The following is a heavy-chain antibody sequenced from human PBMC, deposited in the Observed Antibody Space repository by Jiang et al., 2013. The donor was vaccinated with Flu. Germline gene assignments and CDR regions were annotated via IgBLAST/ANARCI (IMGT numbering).Heavy chain of an antibody. D-gene: IGHD6-19*01. Sequence: VQLVESGAEVKKPGESLKISCKGSGYSFTSYWIGWVRQMPGKGLEWMGIIYPGDSDTRYSPSFQGQVTISADKSISTAYLQWSSLKASDTAMYYCARLLQQWLVQPPDAFDIWGQGTMVTVSS. V-gene: IGHV5-51*01. CDR2: IYPGDSDT. J-gene: IGHJ3*02. CDR3: ARLLQQWLVQPPDAFDI. CDR1: GYSFTSYW.